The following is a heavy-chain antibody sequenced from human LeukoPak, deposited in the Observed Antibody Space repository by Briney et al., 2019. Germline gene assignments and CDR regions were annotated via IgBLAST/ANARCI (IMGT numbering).Heavy chain of an antibody. D-gene: IGHD6-13*01. V-gene: IGHV3-7*01. CDR2: IKQDGSEK. CDR3: ARTTAAGYFDY. CDR1: GFIYTNWW. J-gene: IGHJ4*02. Sequence: PGGSLRLSCAASGFIYTNWWMNWVRQAPGKGLEWVANIKQDGSEKYYVDSVKGRFTISRDNAKNSLYLQMNSLRAEDTAVYYCARTTAAGYFDYWGQGTLVTVSS.